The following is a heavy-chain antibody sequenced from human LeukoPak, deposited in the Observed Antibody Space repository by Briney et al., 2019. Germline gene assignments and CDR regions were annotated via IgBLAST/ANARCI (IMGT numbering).Heavy chain of an antibody. D-gene: IGHD1-26*01. CDR2: INPNSGGT. CDR1: GYTFTGYY. J-gene: IGHJ6*03. Sequence: ASVTVSCKASGYTFTGYYMHWVRQAPGQGLEWMGWINPNSGGTNYAQKFQGRVTMTRDTSISTAYMELSRLRSDDTAVYYCARAGGPPYYYYYYMDVCGKGTTVTVSS. V-gene: IGHV1-2*02. CDR3: ARAGGPPYYYYYYMDV.